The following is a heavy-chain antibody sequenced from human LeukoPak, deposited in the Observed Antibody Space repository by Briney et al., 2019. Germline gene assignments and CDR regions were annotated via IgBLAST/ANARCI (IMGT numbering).Heavy chain of an antibody. CDR2: IYTSGST. CDR1: GGSISSYY. Sequence: SETLSLTCTVSGGSISSYYWSWIRQPAGKGLEWIGRIYTSGSTNYNPSLKNRVTMSVDTSKNQFSLKLSSVTAADTAVYYCARTYYYGSGRYYFDYWGQGTLVTVSS. D-gene: IGHD3-10*01. CDR3: ARTYYYGSGRYYFDY. V-gene: IGHV4-4*07. J-gene: IGHJ4*02.